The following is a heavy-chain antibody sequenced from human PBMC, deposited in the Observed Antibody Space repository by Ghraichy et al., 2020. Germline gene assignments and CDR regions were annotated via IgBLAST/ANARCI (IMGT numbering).Heavy chain of an antibody. Sequence: GSLRLSCAASGFTFSGSGMHWVRQASGKGLEWVGRIRSKVNNYATAYGASVKGRFTISRDDSKNTTYLQMNSLKTEDTAVYYCIVIPDCSSTNCPDFWGQGNLVTVSS. V-gene: IGHV3-73*01. CDR2: IRSKVNNYAT. CDR3: IVIPDCSSTNCPDF. CDR1: GFTFSGSG. D-gene: IGHD2-2*01. J-gene: IGHJ4*02.